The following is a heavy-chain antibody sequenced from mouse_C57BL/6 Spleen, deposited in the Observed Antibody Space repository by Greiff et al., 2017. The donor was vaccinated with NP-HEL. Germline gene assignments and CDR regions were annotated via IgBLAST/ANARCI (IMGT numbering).Heavy chain of an antibody. CDR2: ISSGGSYT. V-gene: IGHV5-6*01. J-gene: IGHJ3*01. CDR3: ARPTLAYYSNYTWFAY. CDR1: GFTFSSYG. Sequence: EVQGVESGGDLVKPGGSLKLSCAASGFTFSSYGMSWVRQTPDKRLEWVATISSGGSYTYYPDSVKGRFTISRDNAKNTLYLQMSSLKSEDTAMYYCARPTLAYYSNYTWFAYWGQGTLVTVSA. D-gene: IGHD2-5*01.